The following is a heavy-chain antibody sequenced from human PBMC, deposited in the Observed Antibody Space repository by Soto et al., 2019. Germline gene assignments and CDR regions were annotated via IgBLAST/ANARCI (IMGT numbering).Heavy chain of an antibody. J-gene: IGHJ4*02. D-gene: IGHD6-13*01. V-gene: IGHV1-69*13. Sequence: SVKFSCSASGGTFSSYRINWVRQAPGQGLEWVGGIVPIYRTADYAQKFQGRVTITADESARTAYLEVRSLKSQDTAVYYCARDSGAKLSSSWGQGTLVTVSS. CDR1: GGTFSSYR. CDR2: IVPIYRTA. CDR3: ARDSGAKLSSS.